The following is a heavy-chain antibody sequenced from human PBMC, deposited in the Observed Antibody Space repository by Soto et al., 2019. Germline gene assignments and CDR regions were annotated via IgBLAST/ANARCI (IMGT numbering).Heavy chain of an antibody. CDR1: GGTFSSYA. Sequence: ASVKVSCKASGGTFSSYAISWVRQAPGQGLEWMGWISAYNGNTNYAQKLQGRVTMTTDTSTSTAYMELRSLRSDDTAVYYCARGMYGDPYFDYWGQGTLVTVSS. CDR3: ARGMYGDPYFDY. D-gene: IGHD4-17*01. CDR2: ISAYNGNT. V-gene: IGHV1-18*01. J-gene: IGHJ4*02.